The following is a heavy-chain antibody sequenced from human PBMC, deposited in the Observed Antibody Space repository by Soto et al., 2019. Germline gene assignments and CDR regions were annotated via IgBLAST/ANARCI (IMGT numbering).Heavy chain of an antibody. CDR2: INPNSGGT. D-gene: IGHD4-17*01. CDR3: ARDNHGDYDRNYYYGMDV. J-gene: IGHJ6*02. V-gene: IGHV1-2*04. Sequence: ASVKVSCKASGYTFTGYYMHWVRQAPGQGLEWMGWINPNSGGTNYAQKFQGWVTMTRDTSISTAYMELSRLRSDDTAVYYCARDNHGDYDRNYYYGMDVWGQGTTVTVS. CDR1: GYTFTGYY.